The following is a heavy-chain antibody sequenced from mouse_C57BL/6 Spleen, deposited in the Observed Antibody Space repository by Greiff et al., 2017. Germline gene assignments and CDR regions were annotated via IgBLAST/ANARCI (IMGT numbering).Heavy chain of an antibody. CDR2: IRLKSDNYAT. CDR3: TYYYGTPYYAMDY. V-gene: IGHV6-3*01. Sequence: DVKLVVSGGGLVQPGGSMKLSCVASGFTFSNYWMNWVRQSPEKGLEWVAQIRLKSDNYATNYAESVKGRFTISRDDSKSSVYLQMNNLRAEDTGIYYCTYYYGTPYYAMDYWGQGTSVTVSS. CDR1: GFTFSNYW. J-gene: IGHJ4*01. D-gene: IGHD1-1*01.